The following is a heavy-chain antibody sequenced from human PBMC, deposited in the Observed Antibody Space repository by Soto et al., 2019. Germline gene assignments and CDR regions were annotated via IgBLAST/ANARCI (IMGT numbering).Heavy chain of an antibody. D-gene: IGHD6-6*01. CDR2: IIPIFGTA. CDR1: GGTFSSYA. V-gene: IGHV1-69*13. Sequence: SVKVSCKASGGTFSSYAISWVRQAPGQGLEWMGGIIPIFGTANYAQKFQGRVTITADESTSTAHMEVNSLRSEDTAVCYCARGSSSSPRREHHYYYGMDVWGSGTAGTVS. CDR3: ARGSSSSPRREHHYYYGMDV. J-gene: IGHJ6*02.